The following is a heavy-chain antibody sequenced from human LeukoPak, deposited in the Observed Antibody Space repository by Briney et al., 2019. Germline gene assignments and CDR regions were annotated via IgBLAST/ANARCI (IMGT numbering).Heavy chain of an antibody. D-gene: IGHD3-22*01. V-gene: IGHV4-34*01. CDR3: ARGRQDVTMIVVVMAAVSYYLDV. CDR2: MNPSGST. Sequence: PSETLSLTCAVYGGSFSGYYWTWIRQTPEKGLEWIGEMNPSGSTSYNPSLKSRVTISVDTSKNQFSLKLSSMTAADTAVYYCARGRQDVTMIVVVMAAVSYYLDVWGKGTTVTVS. CDR1: GGSFSGYY. J-gene: IGHJ6*03.